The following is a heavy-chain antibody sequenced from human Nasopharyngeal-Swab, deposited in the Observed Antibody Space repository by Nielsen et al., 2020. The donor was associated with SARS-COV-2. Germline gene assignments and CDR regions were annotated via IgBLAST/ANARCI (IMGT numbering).Heavy chain of an antibody. Sequence: ASVKVSCKTSGYTFTGYYIQWVRQAPGQGLEWMGRINPNSGATKSAQRFQGRVTMTSDTSISTAYMDLSSLTSDDTALYYCAREHPTTRASGYWGQGTLVTVSS. V-gene: IGHV1-2*06. CDR1: GYTFTGYY. J-gene: IGHJ4*02. CDR3: AREHPTTRASGY. D-gene: IGHD4-11*01. CDR2: INPNSGAT.